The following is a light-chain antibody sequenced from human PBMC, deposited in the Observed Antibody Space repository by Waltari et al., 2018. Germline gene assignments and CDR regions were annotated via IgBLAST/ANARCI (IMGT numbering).Light chain of an antibody. CDR2: EVS. Sequence: QFALTQPASLSGSPGQSHALSRTGTSNDFGTYNCVSWYQHHPGQAPKPVFYEVSERPSGVSDRFSGSKSGNAASQTISGLQAEDEADYYCCSYAGSSHYLFGTGTRVTVL. J-gene: IGLJ1*01. CDR1: SNDFGTYNC. CDR3: CSYAGSSHYL. V-gene: IGLV2-23*02.